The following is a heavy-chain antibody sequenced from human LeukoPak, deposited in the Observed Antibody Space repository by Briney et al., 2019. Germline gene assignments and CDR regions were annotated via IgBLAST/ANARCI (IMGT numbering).Heavy chain of an antibody. J-gene: IGHJ4*02. V-gene: IGHV3-23*01. CDR3: ANHLEYCSTGSCSFFDY. Sequence: SGGSLRLPCAASGFTFSTTAMSWVRQAPGKGLEWVSAISASGDATYYADSVKGRFTICRDNSKSILYLQMNSLRADDTAVYYCANHLEYCSTGSCSFFDYWGQGTLVTVSS. CDR2: ISASGDAT. D-gene: IGHD2-15*01. CDR1: GFTFSTTA.